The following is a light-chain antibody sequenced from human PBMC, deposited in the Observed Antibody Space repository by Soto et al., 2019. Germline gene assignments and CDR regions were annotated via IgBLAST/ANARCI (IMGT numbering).Light chain of an antibody. CDR3: RQRSNCL. Sequence: EIVLTQSPVTLSLSPGERATLSCRASQSVSSYLAWCQQKPGQAPRLLIYDASNRATGIPARFSASGSGTDFTLTISSLEPEDFAVYYCRQRSNCLFGQGTRLEIK. J-gene: IGKJ5*01. CDR1: QSVSSY. CDR2: DAS. V-gene: IGKV3-11*01.